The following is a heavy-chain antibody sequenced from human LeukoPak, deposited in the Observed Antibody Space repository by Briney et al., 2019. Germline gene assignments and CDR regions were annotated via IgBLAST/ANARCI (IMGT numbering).Heavy chain of an antibody. CDR2: IIPIFGTA. CDR1: GGTFSSYA. CDR3: AGGPLRTLDY. D-gene: IGHD1-14*01. J-gene: IGHJ4*02. Sequence: SVKASCKASGGTFSSYAISWVRQAPGQGLEWMGGIIPIFGTANYAQKFQSRVTITTDESTSTAYMELSSLRSEDTAVYYCAGGPLRTLDYWGQGTLVTVSS. V-gene: IGHV1-69*05.